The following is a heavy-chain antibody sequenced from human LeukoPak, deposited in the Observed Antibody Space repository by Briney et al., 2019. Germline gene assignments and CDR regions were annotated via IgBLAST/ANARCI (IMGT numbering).Heavy chain of an antibody. CDR3: ARVSDTSMVTPGFDS. Sequence: ASVKVSCKTSGYTFNRYTITWVRQAPGQGLEWMGWVSTSNGDTSYADKFQGRVTMTTETVTKTAYMELRRLRSGDTAMYFCARVSDTSMVTPGFDSWGQGTLVTVSS. D-gene: IGHD5-18*01. V-gene: IGHV1-18*01. CDR1: GYTFNRYT. CDR2: VSTSNGDT. J-gene: IGHJ4*02.